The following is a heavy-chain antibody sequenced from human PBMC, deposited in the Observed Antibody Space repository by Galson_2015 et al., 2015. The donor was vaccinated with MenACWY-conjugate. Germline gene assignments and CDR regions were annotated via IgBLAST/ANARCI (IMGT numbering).Heavy chain of an antibody. CDR3: TTHGSGSYKT. CDR1: GFTFSNAW. D-gene: IGHD3-10*01. CDR2: IKGKADGEIT. J-gene: IGHJ4*02. Sequence: SLRLSCAASGFTFSNAWMIWVRQAPGKGLEWVGRIKGKADGEITDYAAPVKGRFTMSRDDSRNTLYLQMNSLKTEDTAVYYCTTHGSGSYKTWGQGTLVTVSS. V-gene: IGHV3-15*01.